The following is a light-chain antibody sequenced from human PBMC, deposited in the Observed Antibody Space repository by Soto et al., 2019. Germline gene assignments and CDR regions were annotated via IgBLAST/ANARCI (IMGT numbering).Light chain of an antibody. CDR3: LQYDTWPPGT. CDR1: EDVSSK. V-gene: IGKV3-15*01. Sequence: IFMTQSPATLSVSPGGRATLSCRASEDVSSKLAWYQQKPGLPPRPVIYDASTRATGIPGRFSGSGSGKDFTLTISGLQSEDFAIYYYLQYDTWPPGTFGHGTTAEIK. CDR2: DAS. J-gene: IGKJ1*01.